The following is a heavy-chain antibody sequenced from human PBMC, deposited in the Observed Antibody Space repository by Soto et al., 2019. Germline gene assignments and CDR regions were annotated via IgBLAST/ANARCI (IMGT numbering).Heavy chain of an antibody. CDR2: ISYDGSNK. CDR3: AKDKATIFGVVTKPLGLVDMDV. J-gene: IGHJ6*02. D-gene: IGHD3-3*01. CDR1: GFTFSSYG. V-gene: IGHV3-30*18. Sequence: QVQLVESGGGVVQPGRSLRLSCAASGFTFSSYGMHWVRQAPGKGLEWVAVISYDGSNKYYADSVKGRFTISRDNSKNTLYLQMTSLRAEDTAVYYCAKDKATIFGVVTKPLGLVDMDVWGQGTTVTVSS.